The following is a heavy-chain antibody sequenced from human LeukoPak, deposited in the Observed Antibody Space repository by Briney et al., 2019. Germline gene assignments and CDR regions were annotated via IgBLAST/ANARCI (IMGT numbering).Heavy chain of an antibody. V-gene: IGHV3-74*03. J-gene: IGHJ5*02. CDR1: GFTFTRYW. CDR2: INSDGSAT. Sequence: GGSLRLSCRASGFTFTRYWMHWVRQAPGKGLVWVSRINSDGSATTYADSVRGRFTVSRDNAKNTVSLQMNSLRAEDTAFYYCARDYGAWGLGTLVTVSS. D-gene: IGHD4/OR15-4a*01. CDR3: ARDYGA.